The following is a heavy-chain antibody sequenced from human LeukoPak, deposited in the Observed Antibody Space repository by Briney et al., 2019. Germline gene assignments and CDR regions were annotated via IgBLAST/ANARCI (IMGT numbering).Heavy chain of an antibody. V-gene: IGHV4-34*01. D-gene: IGHD6-13*01. CDR3: AREQGSSWYYRGGYYYMDV. J-gene: IGHJ6*03. Sequence: SETLSLTCAVYGGSFSGYYWSWIRQPPGKGLEWIGEINHSGSTNYNPSLKSRVTISVDTSKNQFSLKLSSVTAADTAVYYCAREQGSSWYYRGGYYYMDVWGKGTTVTVSS. CDR2: INHSGST. CDR1: GGSFSGYY.